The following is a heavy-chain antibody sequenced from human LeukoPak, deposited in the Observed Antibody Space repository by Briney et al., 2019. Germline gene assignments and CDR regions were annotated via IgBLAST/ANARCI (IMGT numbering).Heavy chain of an antibody. CDR3: ARCLLYLWNRNFYYYMDV. CDR2: ISGSGGST. J-gene: IGHJ6*03. V-gene: IGHV3-23*01. CDR1: GFTYSSYA. Sequence: GGSLRLSCAASGFTYSSYAMSWVRQAPGKELEWVSAISGSGGSTYYADSVKGRFTISRDNSKNTLYLQMNSLRAEDTAVYYCARCLLYLWNRNFYYYMDVWGKGTTVTVSS. D-gene: IGHD2-8*01.